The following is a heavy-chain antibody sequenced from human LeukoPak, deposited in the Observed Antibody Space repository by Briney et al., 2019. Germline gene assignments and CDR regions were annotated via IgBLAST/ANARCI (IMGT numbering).Heavy chain of an antibody. D-gene: IGHD3-9*01. CDR2: INTNTGNP. Sequence: ASVKVSCKASGYTFTSYTMNWVRQAPGQGLEWMGWINTNTGNPTYAQGFTGRFVFYLDTSVSTAYLQISSLKAEDTAVYYCARIKMYYDILTGYYYYYYYMDVWGKGTTVTVSS. CDR1: GYTFTSYT. J-gene: IGHJ6*03. V-gene: IGHV7-4-1*02. CDR3: ARIKMYYDILTGYYYYYYYMDV.